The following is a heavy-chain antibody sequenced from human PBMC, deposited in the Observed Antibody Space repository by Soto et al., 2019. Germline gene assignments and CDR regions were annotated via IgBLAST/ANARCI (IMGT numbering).Heavy chain of an antibody. V-gene: IGHV3-7*01. D-gene: IGHD2-8*02. CDR2: IKQDGSEK. CDR3: ARDPSCSGGVCHLDY. Sequence: GESLKISCAASGFAFSTYWMSWVRQAPGKGLEWVANIKQDGSEKYYVDSVKGRFTISRDNAKNSLFLQMDSLRAEDTAVYYCARDPSCSGGVCHLDYWGQGSLVTVSS. CDR1: GFAFSTYW. J-gene: IGHJ4*02.